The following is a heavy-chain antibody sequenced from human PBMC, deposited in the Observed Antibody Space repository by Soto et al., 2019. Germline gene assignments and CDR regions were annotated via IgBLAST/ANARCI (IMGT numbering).Heavy chain of an antibody. CDR2: ISTGSSTI. Sequence: EVQLVESGGGLVQSGGSLRLSCAASGFTFSTYSMNWVRQAPWKGLEWFSYISTGSSTIYYADSVKGRFTISRDNAKNSLYLKMNSLRDEDTAVYYCARGRYGLGVDYWGQETLVTVSS. J-gene: IGHJ4*02. CDR1: GFTFSTYS. V-gene: IGHV3-48*02. CDR3: ARGRYGLGVDY. D-gene: IGHD1-26*01.